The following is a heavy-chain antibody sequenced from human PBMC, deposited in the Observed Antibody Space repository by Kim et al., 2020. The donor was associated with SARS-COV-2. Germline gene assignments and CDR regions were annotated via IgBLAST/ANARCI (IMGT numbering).Heavy chain of an antibody. CDR3: ARRDGSYYRVFDY. Sequence: STPARKSRVPISVDTSKNQFSLKLSSVTAADTAVYYCARRDGSYYRVFDYWGQGTLVTVSS. D-gene: IGHD1-26*01. J-gene: IGHJ4*02. V-gene: IGHV4-59*08.